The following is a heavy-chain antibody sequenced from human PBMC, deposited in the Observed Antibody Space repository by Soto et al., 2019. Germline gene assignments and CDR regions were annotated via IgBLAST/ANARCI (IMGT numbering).Heavy chain of an antibody. V-gene: IGHV1-8*01. J-gene: IGHJ6*03. Sequence: ASVKGSCKASVYTFTSYDINWVRQATGQGLEWMGWMNPNSGNTGYALKFQGRLTMTRNTSISTAYMELSSLRSEDTAVYYCARGPYYYYYMDVWGKGTTVTVSS. CDR1: VYTFTSYD. CDR2: MNPNSGNT. CDR3: ARGPYYYYYMDV.